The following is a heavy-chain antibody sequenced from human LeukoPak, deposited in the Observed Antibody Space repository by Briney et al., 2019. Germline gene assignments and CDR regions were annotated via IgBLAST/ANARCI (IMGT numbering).Heavy chain of an antibody. J-gene: IGHJ4*02. CDR2: ISSSGSTI. Sequence: GGTLRLSCAASGFTFSDYYMSWIRQAPGQGLEWVSYISSSGSTIYYADSVKGRFTISRDNAKNSLYLQMNSLRAEDTAVYDGARDRLVEDYWGQGTLVTVSS. D-gene: IGHD6-19*01. V-gene: IGHV3-11*04. CDR3: ARDRLVEDY. CDR1: GFTFSDYY.